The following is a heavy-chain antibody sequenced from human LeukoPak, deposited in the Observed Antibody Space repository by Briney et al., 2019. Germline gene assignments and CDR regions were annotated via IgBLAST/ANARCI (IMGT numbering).Heavy chain of an antibody. Sequence: PGGSLRLSCAASGFTFSSYSMNWVRQAPGKGLEWVSSISGSSSYIYYADSVKGRFTISRDNAKNSLYLQMNSLRAEDTAVYYCARDHYYDSSGYYPWGQGTLVTVSS. CDR2: ISGSSSYI. V-gene: IGHV3-21*01. CDR3: ARDHYYDSSGYYP. D-gene: IGHD3-22*01. CDR1: GFTFSSYS. J-gene: IGHJ5*02.